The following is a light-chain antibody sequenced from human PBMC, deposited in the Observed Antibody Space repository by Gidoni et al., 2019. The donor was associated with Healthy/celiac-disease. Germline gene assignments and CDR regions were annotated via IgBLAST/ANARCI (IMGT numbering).Light chain of an antibody. CDR2: GAS. J-gene: IGKJ4*01. CDR3: QQYGSSPRT. V-gene: IGKV3-20*01. CDR1: QSVSSSY. Sequence: EIVLTPSPGTLSLSPRERATLSCRASQSVSSSYLAWYQQKPVQALRLRIYGASSRATGIPDRFSGSGSVTDFTLTISILEPEDFAVYYWQQYGSSPRTFXGXTKVEIK.